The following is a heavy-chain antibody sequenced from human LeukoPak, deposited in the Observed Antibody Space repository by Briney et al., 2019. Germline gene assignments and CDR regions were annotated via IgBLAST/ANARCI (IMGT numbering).Heavy chain of an antibody. V-gene: IGHV4-39*07. D-gene: IGHD5-18*01. J-gene: IGHJ4*02. Sequence: SETLSLTCTVSSGSITSNTFYWAWIRQPPGKPLDWLGTIYYTGGTYSNPSLKSRVTISVDTSKNQFFLTLRSVAAADTAFYYCARIGYSYGPQYYFDYWGQGTLVTVSS. CDR3: ARIGYSYGPQYYFDY. CDR2: IYYTGGT. CDR1: SGSITSNTFY.